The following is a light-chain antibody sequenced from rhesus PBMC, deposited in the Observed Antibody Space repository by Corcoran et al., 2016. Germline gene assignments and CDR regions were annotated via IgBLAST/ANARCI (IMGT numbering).Light chain of an antibody. J-gene: IGKJ2*01. Sequence: DIVMTQTPLSLAVTPGEPASISCRSNQSLLHSKGYTYLNWYLQKPGPFPPLVMYLVSFRASGVPDRFSGWGSGTVFTLGIRRVESEAIGLSYCMPGPQLPYHFGQGTKVEIK. CDR3: MPGPQLPYH. CDR1: QSLLHSKGYTY. V-gene: IGKV2-91*01. CDR2: LVS.